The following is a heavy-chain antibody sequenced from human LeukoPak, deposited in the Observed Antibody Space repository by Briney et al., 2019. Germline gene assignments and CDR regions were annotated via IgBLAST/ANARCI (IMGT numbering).Heavy chain of an antibody. CDR3: ARGPFYDILTGSPNWFDP. J-gene: IGHJ5*02. Sequence: ASVKVSCKASVYTFTGYYMHWVRQAPGQGLEWMGWINPNSGGTNYAQKFQGRVTMTRDTSISTAYMELSRLRSDDTAVYYCARGPFYDILTGSPNWFDPWGQGTLVTVSS. CDR1: VYTFTGYY. V-gene: IGHV1-2*02. D-gene: IGHD3-9*01. CDR2: INPNSGGT.